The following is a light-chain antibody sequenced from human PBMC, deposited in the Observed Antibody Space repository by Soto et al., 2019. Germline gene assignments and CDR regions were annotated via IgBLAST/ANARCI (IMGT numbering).Light chain of an antibody. CDR3: MQGTHWPWT. Sequence: DVEMTQSPLSLPVSRGQPASISCRSSQSLVHSDGNTYLNWFQQRPGQSPRRLISRAYQRDSGGPERFSGSGSGTDFTLKISRVEAEDVAVYYCMQGTHWPWTLGQGTKVEIK. V-gene: IGKV2-30*02. CDR1: QSLVHSDGNTY. CDR2: RAY. J-gene: IGKJ1*01.